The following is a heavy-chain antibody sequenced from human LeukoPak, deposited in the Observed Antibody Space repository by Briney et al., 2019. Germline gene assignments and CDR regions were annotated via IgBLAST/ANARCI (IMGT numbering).Heavy chain of an antibody. Sequence: PSETLSLTCAVNGGPFTGYYWSWIRQPPGKGLEWIGYIYYSGSTNYNPSLKSRVTISVDTSKNQFSLRLSSVTATDTAVYYCARVTGYIVEDYFDYWGQGTLVTVSS. CDR3: ARVTGYIVEDYFDY. CDR2: IYYSGST. J-gene: IGHJ4*02. D-gene: IGHD3-22*01. V-gene: IGHV4-59*01. CDR1: GGPFTGYY.